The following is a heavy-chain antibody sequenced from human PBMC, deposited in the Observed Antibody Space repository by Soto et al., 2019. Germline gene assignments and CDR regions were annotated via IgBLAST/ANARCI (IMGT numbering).Heavy chain of an antibody. Sequence: SETLSLTCAVSGYSISSSNWWGWIRQPPGKGLEWIGYIYYSGSTYYNPSLKSRLTMSIDTSKNQFSLKLTSMTAVDTAVYYCASRVPRRSYLGVFDYWGHGTLVTVSS. CDR2: IYYSGST. CDR3: ASRVPRRSYLGVFDY. V-gene: IGHV4-28*01. D-gene: IGHD1-26*01. J-gene: IGHJ4*01. CDR1: GYSISSSNW.